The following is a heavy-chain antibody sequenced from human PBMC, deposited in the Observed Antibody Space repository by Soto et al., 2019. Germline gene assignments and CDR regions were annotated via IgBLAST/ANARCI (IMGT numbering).Heavy chain of an antibody. CDR3: AHRGIAAACSGDDDWFDP. CDR2: IYWDDDK. V-gene: IGHV2-5*02. D-gene: IGHD6-13*01. J-gene: IGHJ5*02. Sequence: SGATLVNPTQTLTLTCTFSGFSLSTSGVGVGWIRQPPGKALEWLALIYWDDDKRYSPSLKSRLTITKDTSKNQVVLTMTNMDPVDTATYYCAHRGIAAACSGDDDWFDPWGQGTLVTVSS. CDR1: GFSLSTSGVG.